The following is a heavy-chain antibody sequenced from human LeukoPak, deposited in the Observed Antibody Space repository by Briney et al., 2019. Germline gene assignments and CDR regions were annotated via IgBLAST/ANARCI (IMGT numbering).Heavy chain of an antibody. Sequence: ASVKVSCKASGYTFTSYDINWVRQATGQGLEWMGWMNPNSGNTGYAQKFQGRVTMTRNTSISTAYMELSSLRSEDTAVYYFAIGPRRVRGVITKPKANWFDPWGQGTLVTVSS. CDR1: GYTFTSYD. D-gene: IGHD3-10*01. CDR2: MNPNSGNT. J-gene: IGHJ5*02. V-gene: IGHV1-8*01. CDR3: AIGPRRVRGVITKPKANWFDP.